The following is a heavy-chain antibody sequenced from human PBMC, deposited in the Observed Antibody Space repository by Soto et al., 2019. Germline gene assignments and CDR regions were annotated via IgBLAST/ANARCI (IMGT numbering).Heavy chain of an antibody. CDR3: TREGTRYYYDSSGYYTPDY. CDR2: IRSKAYGGTT. D-gene: IGHD3-22*01. Sequence: GGSLRLSCTASGFTFGDYAMSWVRQAPGKGLEWVGFIRSKAYGGTTEYAASVKGRFTISRDDSKSIAYLQMNSLKTEDTAVYYCTREGTRYYYDSSGYYTPDYWGQGTLVTVSS. J-gene: IGHJ4*02. CDR1: GFTFGDYA. V-gene: IGHV3-49*04.